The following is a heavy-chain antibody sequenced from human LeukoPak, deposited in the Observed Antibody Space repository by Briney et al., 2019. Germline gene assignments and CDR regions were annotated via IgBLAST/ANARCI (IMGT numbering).Heavy chain of an antibody. Sequence: GGSLRLSCAASGFTFSSYEMNWVRQAPGKGLEWVSYISSSGSTIYYADSVKDRFTISRDNAKNSLYLQMNSLRAEDTAVYYCARDDAQMTTVVSDAFDIWGQGTMVTVSS. V-gene: IGHV3-48*03. CDR3: ARDDAQMTTVVSDAFDI. CDR1: GFTFSSYE. J-gene: IGHJ3*02. D-gene: IGHD4-23*01. CDR2: ISSSGSTI.